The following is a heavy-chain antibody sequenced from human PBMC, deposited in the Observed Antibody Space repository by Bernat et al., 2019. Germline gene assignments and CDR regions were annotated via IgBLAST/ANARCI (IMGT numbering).Heavy chain of an antibody. J-gene: IGHJ5*02. CDR3: ASPYDFWSGGFDP. CDR1: GFTFNNYA. D-gene: IGHD3-3*01. Sequence: EVQLLESGGGMVQPGGSLRLSCAASGFTFNNYAMSWVRQAPGKGLEWVSVISGGAGSPDYVDSVKGRFSISRDNSKNTLYLDMNSLRAEDTAVYYCASPYDFWSGGFDPWGQGTLVTVSS. V-gene: IGHV3-23*01. CDR2: ISGGAGSP.